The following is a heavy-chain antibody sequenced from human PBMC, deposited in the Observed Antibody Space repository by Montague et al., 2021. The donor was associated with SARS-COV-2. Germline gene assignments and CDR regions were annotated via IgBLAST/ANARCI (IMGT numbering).Heavy chain of an antibody. J-gene: IGHJ6*02. CDR3: VRDPATGMDV. CDR2: ISATSRTI. CDR1: GFTFSGCG. Sequence: SLRLSCAASGFTFSGCGINWVRQAPGMGLEWFSYISATSRTIYYADSVKGRFTVSRDNAKNSLYLQMNSLRAEDTALYYCVRDPATGMDVWGLGTMVTVSS. V-gene: IGHV3-48*04.